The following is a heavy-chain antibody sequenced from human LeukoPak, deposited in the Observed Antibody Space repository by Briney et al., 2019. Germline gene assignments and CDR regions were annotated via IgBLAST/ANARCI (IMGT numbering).Heavy chain of an antibody. CDR2: IYYSET. D-gene: IGHD4-11*01. Sequence: SETLSLTCTVSGGSISGSYWSWIRQPPGKGLEWIGYIYYSETYYNPSLKSRVTISLDTSKNQFSLNLRFVTAADTAVYFCARTQGWGTVRTGYYYGMDVWGQGTTVTVSS. J-gene: IGHJ6*02. CDR3: ARTQGWGTVRTGYYYGMDV. CDR1: GGSISGSY. V-gene: IGHV4-59*08.